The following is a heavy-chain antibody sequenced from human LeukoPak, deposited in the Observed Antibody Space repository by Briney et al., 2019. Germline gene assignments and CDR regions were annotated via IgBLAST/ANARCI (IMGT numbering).Heavy chain of an antibody. CDR2: ISGSGGTI. V-gene: IGHV3-23*01. Sequence: PGGSLRLSSAASGFTFSNYAMTWVRQAPGKGLEWVSVISGSGGTIFYAGSVKGRFTISRDNSKNTLYLLMNSLTAEDTAVYYCAKGRVLYSSSSTPFDYWGQGTLVTVSS. J-gene: IGHJ4*02. CDR3: AKGRVLYSSSSTPFDY. D-gene: IGHD6-6*01. CDR1: GFTFSNYA.